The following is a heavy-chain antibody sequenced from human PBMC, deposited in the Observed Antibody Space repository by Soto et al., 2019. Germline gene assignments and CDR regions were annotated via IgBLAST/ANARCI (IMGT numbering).Heavy chain of an antibody. Sequence: GGSLRLSCAASGFTFSSYAMHWVRQAPGKGLEWVAVISYDGSNKYYADSVKGRFTISRDNSKNTLYLQMNSLRAEDTAVYYCAREGDWLRFGLVRSSWYDNWFDPWGQGTLVTVSS. V-gene: IGHV3-30-3*01. CDR3: AREGDWLRFGLVRSSWYDNWFDP. J-gene: IGHJ5*02. CDR1: GFTFSSYA. CDR2: ISYDGSNK. D-gene: IGHD6-13*01.